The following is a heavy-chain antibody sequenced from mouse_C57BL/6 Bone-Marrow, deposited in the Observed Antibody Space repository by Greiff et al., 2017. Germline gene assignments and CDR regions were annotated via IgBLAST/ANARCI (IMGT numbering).Heavy chain of an antibody. CDR1: GSTFRSYA. D-gene: IGHD6-2*01. CDR2: ISRGGDYT. Sequence: EVKVVEPGAGLVKPGGSLKLSCAASGSTFRSYAMSWFRQTPEKILEWVAYISRGGDYTHYADTVKGRFTFSRDNARNTLYLRRSSVESADTAMDNSTRDLCYAMDYWGQGTSVTVSA. V-gene: IGHV5-9-1*02. CDR3: TRDLCYAMDY. J-gene: IGHJ4*01.